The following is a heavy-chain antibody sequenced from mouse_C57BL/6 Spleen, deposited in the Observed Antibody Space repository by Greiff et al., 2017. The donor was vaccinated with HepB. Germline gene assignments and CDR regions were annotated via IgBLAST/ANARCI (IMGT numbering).Heavy chain of an antibody. CDR1: GYTFTDHT. D-gene: IGHD2-3*01. CDR2: IYPRDGST. V-gene: IGHV1-78*01. J-gene: IGHJ3*01. Sequence: QVQLQQSDAELVKPGASVKISCKVSGYTFTDHTIHWVKQRPEQGLEWIGYIYPRDGSTKYNEKFKGKATLTADKSSSTAYMQLNSLTSEDSAVYFCARCRIYDGYYGGFAYWGQGTLVTVSA. CDR3: ARCRIYDGYYGGFAY.